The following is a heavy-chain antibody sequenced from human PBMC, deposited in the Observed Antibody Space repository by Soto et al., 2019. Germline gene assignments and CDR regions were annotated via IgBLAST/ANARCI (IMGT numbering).Heavy chain of an antibody. Sequence: EVQLLESGGGLVQPGGSLRLSCAASGFTFSSYAMSWVRQAPGKGLEWVSAISGSGGSTYYADSVKGRFTISRDNSKNTLYLQMTSLRAEDTAVYYCAKARGLRYFDWLCADPWGQGTLVTVSS. CDR1: GFTFSSYA. V-gene: IGHV3-23*01. J-gene: IGHJ5*02. D-gene: IGHD3-9*01. CDR3: AKARGLRYFDWLCADP. CDR2: ISGSGGST.